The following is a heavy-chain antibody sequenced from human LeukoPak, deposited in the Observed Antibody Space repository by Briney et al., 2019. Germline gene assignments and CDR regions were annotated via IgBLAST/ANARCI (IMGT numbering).Heavy chain of an antibody. CDR1: GFTFSSYS. CDR2: ISSSSNTI. CDR3: TKERGGGGRRINLMVGGYGP. Sequence: GGSLRLSCAASGFTFSSYSMNWVRQAPGKGLEWVSYISSSSNTIYYADSVKGRFTISRDNAKNSLYLQMNSLRAEDTAVYYCTKERGGGGRRINLMVGGYGPWGQGTQVTVSS. V-gene: IGHV3-48*01. J-gene: IGHJ5*02. D-gene: IGHD3-22*01.